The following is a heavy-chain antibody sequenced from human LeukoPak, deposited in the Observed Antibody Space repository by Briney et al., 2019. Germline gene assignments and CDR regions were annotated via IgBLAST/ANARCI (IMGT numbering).Heavy chain of an antibody. Sequence: GGSLRLSCAASGFTFSNYSMHWVRQAPGKGLEYVSAISSNGGSTYYANSVKGRFTISRDNSKNTLYLQMNSLRAEDTAVYYCAKLQVNRYSSSWYRGAFDIWGQGTMVTVSS. V-gene: IGHV3-64*01. CDR3: AKLQVNRYSSSWYRGAFDI. D-gene: IGHD6-13*01. CDR2: ISSNGGST. CDR1: GFTFSNYS. J-gene: IGHJ3*02.